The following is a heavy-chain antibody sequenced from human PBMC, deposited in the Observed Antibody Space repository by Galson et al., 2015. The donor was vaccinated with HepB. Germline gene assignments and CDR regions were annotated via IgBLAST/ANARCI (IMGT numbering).Heavy chain of an antibody. Sequence: SLRLSCAASGFTFDDYTTHWVRQAPGKGLEWVSLISWDGGSTYYADSVKGRFTISRDNSKNSLYLQMNSLRTEDTALYYCAKDISFRKAYYDFWSGYYHGMDVWGQGTTVTVSS. J-gene: IGHJ6*02. CDR3: AKDISFRKAYYDFWSGYYHGMDV. CDR2: ISWDGGST. V-gene: IGHV3-43*01. CDR1: GFTFDDYT. D-gene: IGHD3-3*01.